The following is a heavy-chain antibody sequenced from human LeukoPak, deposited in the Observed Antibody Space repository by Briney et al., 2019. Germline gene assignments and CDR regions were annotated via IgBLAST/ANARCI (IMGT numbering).Heavy chain of an antibody. CDR2: IYYSGST. J-gene: IGHJ5*02. V-gene: IGHV4-39*07. CDR1: GGSISSSSYY. Sequence: SETLFLTCTVSGGSISSSSYYWGWIRQPPGKGLEWIGSIYYSGSTYYNPSLKSRVTISVDTSKNQFSLKLSSVTAADTAVYYCAIASGYYYGWFDPWGQGTLVTVSS. D-gene: IGHD3-22*01. CDR3: AIASGYYYGWFDP.